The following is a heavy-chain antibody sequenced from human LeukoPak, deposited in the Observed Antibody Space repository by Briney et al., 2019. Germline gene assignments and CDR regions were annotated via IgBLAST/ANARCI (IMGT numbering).Heavy chain of an antibody. Sequence: SETLSLTCTVSGGSISSYYWSWIRQPPGKGLEWIGYIYYSGSTNYNPSLKSRVTISVDTSKNQFSLKLSSVTAADTAVYYCVRDGGRRITGNAFDIWGQGTMVTVSS. J-gene: IGHJ3*02. CDR2: IYYSGST. V-gene: IGHV4-59*01. CDR3: VRDGGRRITGNAFDI. D-gene: IGHD1-14*01. CDR1: GGSISSYY.